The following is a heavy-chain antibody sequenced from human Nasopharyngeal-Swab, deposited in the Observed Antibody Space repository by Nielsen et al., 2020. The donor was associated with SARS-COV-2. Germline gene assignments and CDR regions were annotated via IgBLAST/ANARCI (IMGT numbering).Heavy chain of an antibody. Sequence: SVKVSCKASGGSFRKYAISRVRKAPGQGLEWVGGVNPVFQTPNYAQKFQGRISLTADDSTSTAYLELSSLTSEDTAVYYCARDGVSRGFDYWGQGTLVTVSS. V-gene: IGHV1-69*13. J-gene: IGHJ4*02. CDR1: GGSFRKYA. CDR2: VNPVFQTP. CDR3: ARDGVSRGFDY. D-gene: IGHD2-2*01.